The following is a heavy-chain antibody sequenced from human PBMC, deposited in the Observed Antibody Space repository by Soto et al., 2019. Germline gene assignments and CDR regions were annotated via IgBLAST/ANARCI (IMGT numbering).Heavy chain of an antibody. CDR1: GSISTTTP. Sequence: GESLKISCAASGSISTTTPLSWVRQAPGKGLEWVSTISGRGTNTYYADSVKGRFIISRDNLKNTVNLQMNGLGVEDTAIYYCATSFRYFDNWGQGTRVTVSS. V-gene: IGHV3-23*01. CDR2: ISGRGTNT. J-gene: IGHJ4*02. CDR3: ATSFRYFDN.